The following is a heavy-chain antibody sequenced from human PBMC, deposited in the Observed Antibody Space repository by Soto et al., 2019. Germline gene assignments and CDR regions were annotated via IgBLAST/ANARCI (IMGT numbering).Heavy chain of an antibody. CDR2: IKQDGSVK. V-gene: IGHV3-7*03. D-gene: IGHD4-17*01. Sequence: LXLSCAQSGFAFRNYFMSWVRQAPGQGLEWVASIKQDGSVKHYVDSVKGRFTISRDNAEKSLHLQMNSLRAEDTAVYYCAKLRGDYTVFDYWGQGARVTVSS. CDR1: GFAFRNYF. J-gene: IGHJ4*02. CDR3: AKLRGDYTVFDY.